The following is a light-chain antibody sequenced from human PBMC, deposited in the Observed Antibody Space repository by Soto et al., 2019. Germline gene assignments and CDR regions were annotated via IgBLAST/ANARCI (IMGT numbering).Light chain of an antibody. CDR1: QGIRND. CDR3: LQDDSYPLT. V-gene: IGKV1-6*01. Sequence: AIQMTQSPSSLYASVGDRVTITCRASQGIRNDLSWYQQKPGKDPELLNYEASSLQSGVPSRFSGSGSRTDFSLTISSLQPEDFGNYYCLQDDSYPLTLGGGTKVEIK. CDR2: EAS. J-gene: IGKJ4*01.